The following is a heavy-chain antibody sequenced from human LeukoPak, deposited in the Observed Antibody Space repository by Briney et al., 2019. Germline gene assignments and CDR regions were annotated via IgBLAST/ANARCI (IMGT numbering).Heavy chain of an antibody. Sequence: ASVKVSCKASGYTFTSYYMHWVRQAPGQGLEWMGIINPSGGSTSYAQKFQGRVTMTRDMSTSTVYMELSSLRAEDTAVYYCAKKNSAGLRYYFDYWGQGTLVTVSS. CDR3: AKKNSAGLRYYFDY. D-gene: IGHD2-21*01. CDR1: GYTFTSYY. J-gene: IGHJ4*02. V-gene: IGHV1-46*01. CDR2: INPSGGST.